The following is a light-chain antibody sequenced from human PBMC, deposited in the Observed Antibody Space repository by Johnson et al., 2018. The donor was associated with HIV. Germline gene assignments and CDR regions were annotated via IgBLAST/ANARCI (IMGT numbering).Light chain of an antibody. CDR1: SSNIENNF. V-gene: IGLV1-51*02. J-gene: IGLJ1*01. CDR2: EDN. Sequence: QSILTQPPSVSAAPGQKVTVSCSGSSSNIENNFVSWYQQLPGTAPKLLIYEDNKRPSGIPDRFSGSKSGTSATLGITGLQTGDEADYYCGAWDSSLSALYVFGTGTKVTVL. CDR3: GAWDSSLSALYV.